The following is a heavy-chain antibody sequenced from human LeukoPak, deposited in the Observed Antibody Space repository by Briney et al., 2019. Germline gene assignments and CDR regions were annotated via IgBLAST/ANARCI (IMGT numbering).Heavy chain of an antibody. D-gene: IGHD5-18*01. Sequence: AASVKVSCKASGYTFTSYGISWVRQAPGQGLEWMGWISAYNGNTNYAQKLQGRVTMTTDTSTSTAYMELRSLRSDDTAVYYCARETWIQLWYTKTGGLGYYYYYYMDVWGKGTTVTVSS. J-gene: IGHJ6*03. CDR2: ISAYNGNT. V-gene: IGHV1-18*01. CDR1: GYTFTSYG. CDR3: ARETWIQLWYTKTGGLGYYYYYYMDV.